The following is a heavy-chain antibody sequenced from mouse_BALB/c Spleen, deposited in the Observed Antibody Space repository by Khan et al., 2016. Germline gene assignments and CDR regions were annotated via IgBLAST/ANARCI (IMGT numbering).Heavy chain of an antibody. CDR2: IRNKANGCTT. Sequence: EVELVESGGGLVQPGGSLRLSCATSGFTFTDYYMSWVRQPPGKALEWLGFIRNKANGCTTEYSASVKGRFTISRDNSQSILYLQMNTLRAEDSATYYCARGYFDYWGQGTTLTVSS. V-gene: IGHV7-3*02. CDR1: GFTFTDYY. CDR3: ARGYFDY. J-gene: IGHJ2*01.